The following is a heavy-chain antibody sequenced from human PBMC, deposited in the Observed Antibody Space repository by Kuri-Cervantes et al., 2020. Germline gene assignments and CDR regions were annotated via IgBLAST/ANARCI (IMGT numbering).Heavy chain of an antibody. V-gene: IGHV1-18*01. D-gene: IGHD3-16*01. CDR1: GYTFTSYG. J-gene: IGHJ5*02. CDR3: AAESLGSVRPGFDP. CDR2: ISAYNGNT. Sequence: ASVKVSCKASGYTFTSYGISWVRQAPGQGLEWMGWISAYNGNTNYAQKLQGRVTMTTDTSTSTAYMELSSLRFEDTAVYYCAAESLGSVRPGFDPWGQGTLVTVSS.